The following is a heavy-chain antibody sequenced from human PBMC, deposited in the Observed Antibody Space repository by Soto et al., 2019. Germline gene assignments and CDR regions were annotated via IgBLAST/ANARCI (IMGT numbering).Heavy chain of an antibody. CDR2: IYYSGST. CDR3: ARGGGGDIVTGYSSCFDY. V-gene: IGHV4-59*01. CDR1: GGSISSYY. J-gene: IGHJ4*02. D-gene: IGHD3-9*01. Sequence: SETLSLTCTVSGGSISSYYWSWIRQPPGKGLEWIGYIYYSGSTNYNPSLKSRVTISVDTSKNQFSLKLSSVTAADTAVYYCARGGGGDIVTGYSSCFDYWGQGTLVTVSS.